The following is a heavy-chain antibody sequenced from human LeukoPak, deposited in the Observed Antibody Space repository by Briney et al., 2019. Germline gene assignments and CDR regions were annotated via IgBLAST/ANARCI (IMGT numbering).Heavy chain of an antibody. CDR2: IYTSGST. D-gene: IGHD2-2*01. CDR1: GGSFSGYY. CDR3: ARQTGYCSSTSCYANNFDY. J-gene: IGHJ4*02. V-gene: IGHV4-59*10. Sequence: PSETLSLTCAVYGGSFSGYYWSWIRQPAGKGLEWIGRIYTSGSTNYNPSLKSRVTMSVDTSKNQFSLKLSSVTAADTAVYYCARQTGYCSSTSCYANNFDYWGQGTLVTVSS.